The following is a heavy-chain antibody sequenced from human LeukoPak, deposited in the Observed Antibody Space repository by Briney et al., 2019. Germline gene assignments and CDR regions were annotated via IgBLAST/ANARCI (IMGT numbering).Heavy chain of an antibody. J-gene: IGHJ4*02. CDR3: ARGSHNWNAGGDY. V-gene: IGHV1-69*05. Sequence: SVKVSCKASGYTFTTYGISWVRQAPGQGLEWMGRIIPIFGTANYAQKFQGRVTITTDESTSTAYMELSSLRSEDTAVYYCARGSHNWNAGGDYWGQGTLVTVSS. CDR1: GYTFTTYG. D-gene: IGHD1-20*01. CDR2: IIPIFGTA.